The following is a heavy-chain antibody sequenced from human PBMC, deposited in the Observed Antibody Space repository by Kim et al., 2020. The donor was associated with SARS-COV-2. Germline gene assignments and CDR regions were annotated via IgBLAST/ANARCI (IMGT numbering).Heavy chain of an antibody. D-gene: IGHD1-26*01. J-gene: IGHJ4*02. V-gene: IGHV3-23*01. CDR2: INISGGLT. Sequence: GGSLRLSCAASGFTFKNYDMSWFRQAPGKGLEWVSTINISGGLTFYADSVKGRFSISRDNSKSTLYLQMNSLTGEDAAVYYCATRLVGPTLWGFFDYWGQGTLVTVSS. CDR3: ATRLVGPTLWGFFDY. CDR1: GFTFKNYD.